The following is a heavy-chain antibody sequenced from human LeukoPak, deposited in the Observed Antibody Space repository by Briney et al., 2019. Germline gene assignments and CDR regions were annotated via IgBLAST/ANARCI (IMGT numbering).Heavy chain of an antibody. CDR2: ISGGGGTT. J-gene: IGHJ4*02. D-gene: IGHD6-13*01. Sequence: PGVSLRLSCAASGFTFKNYDMSWVRQAPGKGLEWVSGISGGGGTTYYADSVKGRFTISRDNAKNTLYLQIDSLRAEDTAVYYCAKYTARAAVPGPDYWGQGTLVTVSS. CDR1: GFTFKNYD. V-gene: IGHV3-23*01. CDR3: AKYTARAAVPGPDY.